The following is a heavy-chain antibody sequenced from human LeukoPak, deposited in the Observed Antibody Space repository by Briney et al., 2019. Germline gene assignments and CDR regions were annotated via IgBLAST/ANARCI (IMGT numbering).Heavy chain of an antibody. J-gene: IGHJ4*02. CDR3: ARDRGQQLANFDY. V-gene: IGHV1-2*02. D-gene: IGHD6-13*01. Sequence: ASVKVSCKASGYTFTGYYMHWVRQAPGQGLEWMGWINPNSGGTNYAQKFQGRVTMTRDTSISTAYMELSRLRSDDTAVYCCARDRGQQLANFDYWGQGTLVTVSS. CDR1: GYTFTGYY. CDR2: INPNSGGT.